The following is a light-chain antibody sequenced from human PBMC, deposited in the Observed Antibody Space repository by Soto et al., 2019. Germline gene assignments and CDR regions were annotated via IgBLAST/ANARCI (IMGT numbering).Light chain of an antibody. CDR3: SAYAGSPYLYV. V-gene: IGLV2-8*01. CDR2: EVS. J-gene: IGLJ1*01. CDR1: SFDVGGYNY. Sequence: QSALTQPPSASGSPGQSVTISCTGTSFDVGGYNYVSWYQQHPGKAPQVLMYEVSKRPSGVPERFSGSKSGNTASLTVSGLQAEDEADYYCSAYAGSPYLYVVGSGTKVTVL.